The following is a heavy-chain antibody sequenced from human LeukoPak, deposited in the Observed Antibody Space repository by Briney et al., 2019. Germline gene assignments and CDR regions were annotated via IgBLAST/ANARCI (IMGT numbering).Heavy chain of an antibody. V-gene: IGHV3-20*04. CDR1: GFTFDDYG. CDR2: INWNGGST. D-gene: IGHD3-10*01. Sequence: GGSLRLSCAASGFTFDDYGMSWVRQAPGKGLEWVSGINWNGGSTGYADSVKGRFTISRDNAKNSLYLQMNSLRAEDTAVYYCAREGVLLWFGELLYDYWGQGTLVTVSS. J-gene: IGHJ4*02. CDR3: AREGVLLWFGELLYDY.